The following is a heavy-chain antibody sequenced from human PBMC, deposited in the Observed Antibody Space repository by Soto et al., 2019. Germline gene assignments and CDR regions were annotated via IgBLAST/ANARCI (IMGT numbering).Heavy chain of an antibody. V-gene: IGHV3-23*01. Sequence: HPGGSLRLSCAASGFTFSNYAMSWVRQAPGKGLEWVSAISGSGDSTYYADSVKGRFTISRDNSKNTLYLQMNSLRAEDTAVYYCASHRNYYDSRGSLDYWGQGTLVTVSS. J-gene: IGHJ4*02. D-gene: IGHD3-22*01. CDR2: ISGSGDST. CDR1: GFTFSNYA. CDR3: ASHRNYYDSRGSLDY.